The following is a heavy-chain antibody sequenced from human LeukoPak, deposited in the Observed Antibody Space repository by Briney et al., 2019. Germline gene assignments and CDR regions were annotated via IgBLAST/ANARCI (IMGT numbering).Heavy chain of an antibody. V-gene: IGHV1-69*05. J-gene: IGHJ1*01. CDR1: GYTFTSSD. D-gene: IGHD3-22*01. Sequence: SVKVSCKASGYTFTSSDINWVRQATGQGLEWMGGIIPIFGTANYAQKFQGRVTITTDESTSTAYMELSSLRSEDTAVYYCARFPTYYYDSSGYAEYFQHWGQGTLVTVSS. CDR3: ARFPTYYYDSSGYAEYFQH. CDR2: IIPIFGTA.